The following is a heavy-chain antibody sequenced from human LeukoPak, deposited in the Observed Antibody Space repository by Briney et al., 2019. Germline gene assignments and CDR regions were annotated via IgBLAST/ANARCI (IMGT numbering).Heavy chain of an antibody. CDR1: GYTFTGYY. CDR2: INPNSGGT. D-gene: IGHD1-26*01. J-gene: IGHJ4*02. Sequence: PAASVTVSCKASGYTFTGYYMHWVRQAPGQGLEWMGWINPNSGGTNYAQKFQGRVTMTRDTSISTAYMELSRLRSDDTAVYYCARGYLDPLVGATSYFDYWGQGTLVTVSS. CDR3: ARGYLDPLVGATSYFDY. V-gene: IGHV1-2*02.